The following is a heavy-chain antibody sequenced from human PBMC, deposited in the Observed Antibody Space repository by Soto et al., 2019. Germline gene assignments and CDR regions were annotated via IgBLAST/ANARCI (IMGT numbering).Heavy chain of an antibody. D-gene: IGHD6-13*01. CDR1: GGSISGHY. CDR3: AGGIAAAVFDY. J-gene: IGHJ4*02. CDR2: IFYTGST. Sequence: PSETLSLTCTVSGGSISGHYWTWIRQPPGKGLECVVYIFYTGSTNYNPSLKSRFTISLDTSKIQFSLKLSSVTAADTAVYYCAGGIAAAVFDYWGQGTLVTVSS. V-gene: IGHV4-59*08.